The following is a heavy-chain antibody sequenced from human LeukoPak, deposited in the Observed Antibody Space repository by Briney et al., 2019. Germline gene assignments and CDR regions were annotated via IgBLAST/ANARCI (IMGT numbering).Heavy chain of an antibody. Sequence: GGSLRLFCAASGFTFNSFAMSWVRQAPGKGLEWVSAISGSGAATYYADSVKGRFTISRDNFKTTLFLHMNRLRVEDTALYYCAKTYFGDYALHAFDMWGQGTMVTVSS. V-gene: IGHV3-23*01. J-gene: IGHJ3*02. CDR2: ISGSGAAT. D-gene: IGHD4-17*01. CDR3: AKTYFGDYALHAFDM. CDR1: GFTFNSFA.